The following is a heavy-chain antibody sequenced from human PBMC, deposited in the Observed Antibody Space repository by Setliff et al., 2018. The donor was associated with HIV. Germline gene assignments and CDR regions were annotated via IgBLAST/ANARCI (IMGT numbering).Heavy chain of an antibody. CDR3: ARGGEYYSDSGGIYYYMDV. Sequence: GGSLRLSCEASGFTFDDYGMNWVRQAPGKGLEWVAGINWNGRSTGDADFVKGRFTISRDNAKNSLYLQMNSLGAEDTALYYCARGGEYYSDSGGIYYYMDVWGKGTTVTVSS. CDR2: INWNGRST. J-gene: IGHJ6*03. V-gene: IGHV3-20*04. CDR1: GFTFDDYG. D-gene: IGHD3-22*01.